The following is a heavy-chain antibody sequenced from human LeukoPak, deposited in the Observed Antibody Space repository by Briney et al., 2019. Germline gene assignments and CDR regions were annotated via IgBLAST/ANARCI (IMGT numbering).Heavy chain of an antibody. J-gene: IGHJ3*02. D-gene: IGHD5-18*01. CDR1: GFTFSSFD. Sequence: GGSLRLSCAASGFTFSSFDMNWVRQAPGKGLEWVSGINTSGGSTYYADSVKGRFTISRDNSKNTLYLQMNSLRADDTAAYYCAKDPPTVMANAFHIWGQGTMVTVSS. V-gene: IGHV3-23*01. CDR3: AKDPPTVMANAFHI. CDR2: INTSGGST.